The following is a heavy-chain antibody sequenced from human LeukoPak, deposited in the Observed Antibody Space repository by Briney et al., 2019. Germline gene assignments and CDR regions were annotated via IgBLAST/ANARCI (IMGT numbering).Heavy chain of an antibody. D-gene: IGHD1-1*01. V-gene: IGHV3-21*04. CDR2: ISRSSAYI. CDR1: GFTLSSYS. Sequence: SGGSLRLSCAASGFTLSSYSMNWVRQAPGKGLEWVSSISRSSAYIYYADSVKGRFTISRDNAKDSLYLQMNSLRAEDTAVYYCAKGAGTTRYVWFDPWGQGTLVTVSS. CDR3: AKGAGTTRYVWFDP. J-gene: IGHJ5*02.